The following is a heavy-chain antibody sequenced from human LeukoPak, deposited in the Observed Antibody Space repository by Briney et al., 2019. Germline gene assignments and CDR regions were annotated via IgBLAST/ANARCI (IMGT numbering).Heavy chain of an antibody. V-gene: IGHV3-23*01. CDR2: ISISGGTT. D-gene: IGHD1-1*01. J-gene: IGHJ4*02. Sequence: AGSLRLSCAASGFTFSNSAMSWVRQAPGKGLEWVSGISISGGTTYYAASVKGRFTISRDNSKNTVYLQLNSLRAEDTAVYYCAKEEVPNDYWGQGTLVTASS. CDR1: GFTFSNSA. CDR3: AKEEVPNDY.